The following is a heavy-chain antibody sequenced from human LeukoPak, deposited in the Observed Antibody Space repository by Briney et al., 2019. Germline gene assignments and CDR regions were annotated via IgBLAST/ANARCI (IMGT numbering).Heavy chain of an antibody. J-gene: IGHJ4*02. CDR1: GFTVSANY. D-gene: IGHD1-26*01. CDR2: IYSGGST. CDR3: ARDFYGGRYGVDY. V-gene: IGHV3-66*02. Sequence: GGSLRLSCAASGFTVSANYMTWVRQAPGKGLEWVSSIYSGGSTYYSDSVKGRFTISRDNSKNTLYPQMNSLRPEDTAVYYCARDFYGGRYGVDYWGQGTLVTVSS.